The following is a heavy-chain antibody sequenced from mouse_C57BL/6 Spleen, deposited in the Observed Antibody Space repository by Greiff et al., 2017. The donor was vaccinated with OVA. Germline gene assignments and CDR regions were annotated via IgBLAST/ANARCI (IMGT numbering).Heavy chain of an antibody. V-gene: IGHV2-6*03. CDR3: AREGDYYGSSPLDY. CDR1: GFSLTSYG. J-gene: IGHJ2*01. Sequence: VKLVESGPGLVAPSQSLSITCTVSGFSLTSYGVHWVRQPPGKGLEWLVVLWSDGITTYNSALKSRLSISKDNSKSQVFLKMNRLQTDDTARYYGAREGDYYGSSPLDYGGQGTTLAVAS. D-gene: IGHD1-1*01. CDR2: LWSDGIT.